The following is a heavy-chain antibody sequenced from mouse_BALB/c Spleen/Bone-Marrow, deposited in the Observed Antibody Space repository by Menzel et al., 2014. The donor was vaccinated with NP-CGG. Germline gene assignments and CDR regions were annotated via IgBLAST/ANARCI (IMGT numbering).Heavy chain of an antibody. CDR1: GYSFTGYF. Sequence: VQLQQSGPELVRPGASVKISCKASGYSFTGYFMNWVMQSHGKSLEWIGRINPYNGDTFYNQKFKGKATLTVDKSSSTAHMELRSLASEDSAVYYCARVTTDWYFDVWGAETTVTVSS. CDR3: ARVTTDWYFDV. J-gene: IGHJ1*01. D-gene: IGHD1-1*01. V-gene: IGHV1-20*02. CDR2: INPYNGDT.